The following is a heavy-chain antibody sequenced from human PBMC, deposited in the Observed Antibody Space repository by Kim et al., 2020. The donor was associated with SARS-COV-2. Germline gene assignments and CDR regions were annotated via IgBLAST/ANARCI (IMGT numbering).Heavy chain of an antibody. CDR1: GYSFTSYW. V-gene: IGHV5-10-1*01. J-gene: IGHJ4*02. CDR2: IDPSDSYT. Sequence: GESLKISCKGSGYSFTSYWISWVRQMPGKGLEWMGRIDPSDSYTNYSPSFQGHVTISADKSISTAYLQWSSLKASDTAMYYCAREYVPTMVRGVIIGGEFDYWGQGTLVTVSS. D-gene: IGHD3-10*01. CDR3: AREYVPTMVRGVIIGGEFDY.